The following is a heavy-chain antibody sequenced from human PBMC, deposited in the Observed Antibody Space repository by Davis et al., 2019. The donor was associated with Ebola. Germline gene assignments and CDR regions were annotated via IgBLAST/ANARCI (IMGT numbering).Heavy chain of an antibody. CDR1: GGTFSSYA. V-gene: IGHV1-18*01. Sequence: ASVKVSCKASGGTFSSYAISWVRQAPGQGLEWMGWISAYNGNTNYAQKLQGRVTMTTDTSTSTVYMELSSLTSEDTAVYYCARGAKSPTNTFFDYWGQGTLVTVSS. CDR2: ISAYNGNT. D-gene: IGHD5-12*01. CDR3: ARGAKSPTNTFFDY. J-gene: IGHJ4*02.